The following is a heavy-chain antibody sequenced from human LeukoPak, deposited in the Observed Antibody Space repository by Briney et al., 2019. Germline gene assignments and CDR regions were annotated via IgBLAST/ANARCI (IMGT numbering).Heavy chain of an antibody. D-gene: IGHD1-1*01. V-gene: IGHV3-7*02. CDR1: GFACSGYW. Sequence: GGSLRLSCAASGFACSGYWMSWVRQAPGKGLEWVANIKEDGSEKHYVDSVKGRFTISRDNAKNSLYLQMNSLRAEDTAVYYCARTTYGDYWGQGTLVTVSS. CDR2: IKEDGSEK. J-gene: IGHJ4*02. CDR3: ARTTYGDY.